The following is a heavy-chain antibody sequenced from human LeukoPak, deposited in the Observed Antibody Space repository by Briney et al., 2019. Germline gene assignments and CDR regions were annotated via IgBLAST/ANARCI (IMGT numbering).Heavy chain of an antibody. CDR2: IYHSGST. J-gene: IGHJ4*02. V-gene: IGHV4-30-2*01. CDR3: ARGQEYYYDSSGYDYFDY. D-gene: IGHD3-22*01. Sequence: SETLSLTRAVSGGSISSGGYSWSWIRQPPGKGLEWIGYIYHSGSTYYNPSLKSRVTISVDRSKNQFSLKLSSVTAADTAVYYCARGQEYYYDSSGYDYFDYWGQGTLVTVSS. CDR1: GGSISSGGYS.